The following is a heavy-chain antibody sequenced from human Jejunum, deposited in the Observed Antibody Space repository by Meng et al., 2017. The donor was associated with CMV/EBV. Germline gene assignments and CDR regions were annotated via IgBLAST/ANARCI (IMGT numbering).Heavy chain of an antibody. CDR3: ARVGAYCGGDCYHPR. J-gene: IGHJ4*02. CDR1: CVSPRGRSE. V-gene: IGHV4-4*02. D-gene: IGHD2-21*02. Sequence: GTLSHTCAVVCVSPRGRSESSRGLQPSGKGLEWIGEIYHKGSTNYNPSLKSRVSISVDESKNQFSPRLSSVSAADTAVYYCARVGAYCGGDCYHPRWGQGTLVTVSS. CDR2: IYHKGST.